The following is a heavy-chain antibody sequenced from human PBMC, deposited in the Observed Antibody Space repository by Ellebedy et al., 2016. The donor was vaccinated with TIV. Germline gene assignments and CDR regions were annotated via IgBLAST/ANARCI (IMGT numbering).Heavy chain of an antibody. D-gene: IGHD3-3*01. Sequence: GGSLRLXCAASGFTFSSYAMHWVRQAPGKGLEWVAVISYDGSNKYYADSVKGRFTISRDNSKNTLYLQMNSLRAEDTAVYYCARENYDFWSGSGQYYFDYWGQGTLVTVSS. J-gene: IGHJ4*02. CDR3: ARENYDFWSGSGQYYFDY. CDR2: ISYDGSNK. CDR1: GFTFSSYA. V-gene: IGHV3-30-3*01.